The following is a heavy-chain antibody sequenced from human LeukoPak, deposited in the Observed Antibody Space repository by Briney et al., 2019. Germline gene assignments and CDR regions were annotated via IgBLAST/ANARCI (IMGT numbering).Heavy chain of an antibody. CDR1: GGSISSYY. V-gene: IGHV4-59*01. Sequence: SETLSLTCTVSGGSISSYYWSWIRQPPGRGLEWIGYIYYSGSTNYSPSLKSRVTISVDTSKNQFSLKLSSVTAADTAVYYCARGYSGINGNFQHWGQGTLVTVSS. J-gene: IGHJ1*01. CDR3: ARGYSGINGNFQH. CDR2: IYYSGST. D-gene: IGHD1-26*01.